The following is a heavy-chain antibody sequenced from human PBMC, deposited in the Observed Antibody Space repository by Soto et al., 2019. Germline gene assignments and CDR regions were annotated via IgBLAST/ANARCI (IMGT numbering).Heavy chain of an antibody. J-gene: IGHJ5*02. D-gene: IGHD3-16*01. Sequence: QVQLQESGPGLVKPSETLSLTCTVSGGSISSYYWSWIRQPPGKGLEWSGYIYYSGSPNYNPSLKSRVTISVDTSKNQFTLKLSSVTADDKAVYYCATELGGVKLSEYTGFDPWGQGTLVTVSS. CDR1: GGSISSYY. V-gene: IGHV4-59*01. CDR2: IYYSGSP. CDR3: ATELGGVKLSEYTGFDP.